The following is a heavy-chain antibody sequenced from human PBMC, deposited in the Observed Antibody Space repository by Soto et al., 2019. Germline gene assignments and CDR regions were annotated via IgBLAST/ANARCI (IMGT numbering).Heavy chain of an antibody. V-gene: IGHV3-23*01. CDR1: GFTFSSYA. CDR2: ISGGIVTS. Sequence: EVQLLESGGGLIQPGGSLRLSCAASGFTFSSYAMSWVRQAPGRRLEWVSTISGGIVTSYHAGSVGGRFSISRDDSKNTVYLQMNNLRAEDTALYYCAKATLGTCSGATCYYFDSWGQGTPVTVSS. J-gene: IGHJ4*02. D-gene: IGHD2-15*01. CDR3: AKATLGTCSGATCYYFDS.